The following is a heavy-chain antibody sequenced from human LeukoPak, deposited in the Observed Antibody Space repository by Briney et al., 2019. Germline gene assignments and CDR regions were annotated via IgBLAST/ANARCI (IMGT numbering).Heavy chain of an antibody. J-gene: IGHJ4*02. V-gene: IGHV3-23*01. CDR3: AKSGNYWRFFDY. CDR2: IGNSGGST. Sequence: GRSLRLSCAASGFTFSSYAMSWVRQAPGKGLEWVSTIGNSGGSTYYADSVKGRFTISRDNSKNTLYLQLNSLRVEDTAVYYCAKSGNYWRFFDYWGQGTLVTVSS. CDR1: GFTFSSYA. D-gene: IGHD1-26*01.